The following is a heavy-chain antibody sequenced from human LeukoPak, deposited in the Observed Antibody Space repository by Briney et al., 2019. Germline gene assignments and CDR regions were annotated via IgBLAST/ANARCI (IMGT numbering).Heavy chain of an antibody. CDR3: ARENYCTNGVCWAFDP. CDR2: IYYTGSS. Sequence: SETLSLTCTVSGGSISSSDYYWGWLRQPPGKGLEWIRNIYYTGSSSYNSSLKSRVTISVDTSKNQFSLQLSSVTAADTAVYYCARENYCTNGVCWAFDPWGQGTLVTVSS. J-gene: IGHJ5*02. D-gene: IGHD2-8*01. V-gene: IGHV4-39*07. CDR1: GGSISSSDYY.